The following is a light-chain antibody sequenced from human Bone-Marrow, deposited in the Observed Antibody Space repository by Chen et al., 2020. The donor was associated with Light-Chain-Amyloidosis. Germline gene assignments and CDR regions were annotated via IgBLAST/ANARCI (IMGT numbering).Light chain of an antibody. V-gene: IGKV3-20*01. CDR3: QQYGTSALT. CDR2: GSS. Sequence: EIVLTQSPGTLSLSPGEGANLSCRASQTISSNYLTWYQQKFGQAPRLLIYGSSSRATGIPDRFTGSGSGTDFTLSINRLEPEDFAMYYCQQYGTSALTDGGGTKVEIK. CDR1: QTISSNY. J-gene: IGKJ4*01.